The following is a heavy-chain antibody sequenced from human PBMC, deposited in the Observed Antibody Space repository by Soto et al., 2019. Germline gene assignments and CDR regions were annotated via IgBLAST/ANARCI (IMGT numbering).Heavy chain of an antibody. Sequence: VGSLRLSCVSSVFTFTNAWLNCVRHSPGKWLEWVGRIKSKVAGGTADYAAPVKGRFTVSRDDSKNTLYLQMNSLKTEDTAVYYCITDLTPSSSSGGWYGAFHIWGQGTMVNLSS. CDR2: IKSKVAGGTA. J-gene: IGHJ3*02. CDR1: VFTFTNAW. D-gene: IGHD6-19*01. V-gene: IGHV3-15*07. CDR3: ITDLTPSSSSGGWYGAFHI.